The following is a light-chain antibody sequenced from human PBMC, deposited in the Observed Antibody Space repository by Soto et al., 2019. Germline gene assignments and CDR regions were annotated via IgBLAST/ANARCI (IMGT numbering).Light chain of an antibody. V-gene: IGKV4-1*01. CDR2: LAS. Sequence: DIVMTQSPDSLAVSLGERATINCKSSQSVLYSSNNKNNLAWYQQKPGQPPKLLIYLASTRQSGVPDLFSGSGFGTDFTLTISSLQAEDVAVYYCQQYYGTPHTFGQGTKLEIK. J-gene: IGKJ2*01. CDR3: QQYYGTPHT. CDR1: QSVLYSSNNKNN.